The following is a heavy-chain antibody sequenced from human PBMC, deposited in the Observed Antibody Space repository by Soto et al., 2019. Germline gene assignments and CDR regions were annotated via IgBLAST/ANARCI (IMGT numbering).Heavy chain of an antibody. CDR1: GFTFSSYW. CDR2: IETDGSST. Sequence: GGSLRLSCAASGFTFSSYWMHWVRQAPGKGLVWVSRIETDGSSTSYADSVKGRFTISRDNAKNTLYLQMNSLRAEDTAVYYCARDHFATGGYWGQGTLVTVSS. J-gene: IGHJ4*02. V-gene: IGHV3-74*01. D-gene: IGHD2-15*01. CDR3: ARDHFATGGY.